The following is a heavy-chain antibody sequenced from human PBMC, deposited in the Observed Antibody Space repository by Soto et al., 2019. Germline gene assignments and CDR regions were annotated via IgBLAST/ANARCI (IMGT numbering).Heavy chain of an antibody. CDR2: ISGSGGST. Sequence: GGSLRLSCAASGFTFSSYAMSWVRQAPGKGLEWVSAISGSGGSTYYADSVKGRFTISRDNSKNTLYLQMNSLRAEDTAVYYCAKDRPYYYDSSGYGWDYWGQGTLVTVSS. D-gene: IGHD3-22*01. CDR3: AKDRPYYYDSSGYGWDY. J-gene: IGHJ4*02. V-gene: IGHV3-23*01. CDR1: GFTFSSYA.